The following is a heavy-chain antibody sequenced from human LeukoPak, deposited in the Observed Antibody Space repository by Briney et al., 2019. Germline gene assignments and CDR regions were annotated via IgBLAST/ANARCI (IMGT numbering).Heavy chain of an antibody. CDR3: ATRSHYDFWSGYRTNYFDY. D-gene: IGHD3-3*01. Sequence: ASVKVSCKVSGYTLTELSMHWVRQAPGKGLEWMGGFDPEDGETIYAQKFQGRVTMTEDTSTDTAYMELSSLRSEDTAVYYCATRSHYDFWSGYRTNYFDYWGQGTLVTVSS. V-gene: IGHV1-24*01. CDR1: GYTLTELS. CDR2: FDPEDGET. J-gene: IGHJ4*02.